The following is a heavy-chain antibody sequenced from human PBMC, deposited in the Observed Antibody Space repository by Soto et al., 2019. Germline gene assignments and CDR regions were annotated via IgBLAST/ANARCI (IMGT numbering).Heavy chain of an antibody. D-gene: IGHD6-19*01. Sequence: SETLSLTCTVSGGSISSYYWSWIRQPPGKGLEWIGYIYYSGSTNYNPTLKSRVTISVDTSKNQFSLKLSSVTAADTAVYYCGQWLAKGLGDYWGQGTLVTVSS. CDR1: GGSISSYY. CDR3: GQWLAKGLGDY. V-gene: IGHV4-59*01. CDR2: IYYSGST. J-gene: IGHJ4*02.